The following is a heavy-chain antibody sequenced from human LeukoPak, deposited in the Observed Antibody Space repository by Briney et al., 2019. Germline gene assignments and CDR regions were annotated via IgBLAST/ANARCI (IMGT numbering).Heavy chain of an antibody. J-gene: IGHJ3*02. Sequence: GGSLRLSCAASGFTVSSNYMNWVRQAPGRGLEWVSVIYSGGSTYYADSVKGRFTISRDNSKNTVYLQMNSLRAEDTAVYYCAREYGSGRSDAFDIWGQGTMVTVSS. CDR1: GFTVSSNY. CDR2: IYSGGST. V-gene: IGHV3-66*01. CDR3: AREYGSGRSDAFDI. D-gene: IGHD3-10*01.